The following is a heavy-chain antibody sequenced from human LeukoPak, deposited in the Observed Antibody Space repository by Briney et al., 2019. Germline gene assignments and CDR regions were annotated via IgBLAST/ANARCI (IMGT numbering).Heavy chain of an antibody. J-gene: IGHJ4*02. Sequence: PGGSLRLSCAASGFTVSSNYMSWVRQAPGKGLEWVSVIYSGGSTYYADSVKGRFTISRDNSKNTLYLQMNSLRAEDTAVYYCAKAPAARHFDYWGQGTLVTVSS. V-gene: IGHV3-53*01. CDR1: GFTVSSNY. D-gene: IGHD2-2*01. CDR2: IYSGGST. CDR3: AKAPAARHFDY.